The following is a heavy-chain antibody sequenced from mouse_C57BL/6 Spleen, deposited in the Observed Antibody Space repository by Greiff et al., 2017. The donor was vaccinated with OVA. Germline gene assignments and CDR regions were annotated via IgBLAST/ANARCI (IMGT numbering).Heavy chain of an antibody. D-gene: IGHD1-1*01. CDR3: ARIYYYGSSYGYWYFDV. CDR2: IWTGGGT. J-gene: IGHJ1*03. Sequence: VQLVESGPGLVAPSQSLSITCTVSGFSLTSYAISWVRQPPGKGLEWLGVIWTGGGTNYNAALKSRLSISKDNSKRQVFLKMNSLQTDDTARYYCARIYYYGSSYGYWYFDVWGTGTTVTVSS. CDR1: GFSLTSYA. V-gene: IGHV2-9-1*01.